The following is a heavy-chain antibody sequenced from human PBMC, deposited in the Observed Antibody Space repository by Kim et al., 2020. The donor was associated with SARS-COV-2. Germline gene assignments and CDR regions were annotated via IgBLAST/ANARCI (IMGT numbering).Heavy chain of an antibody. J-gene: IGHJ4*02. CDR2: INHSGST. Sequence: SETLSLTCAVYGGSFSGYYWSWIRQPPGKGLEWIGKINHSGSTNYNPSLKSRVTISVDTSKNQFSLKLSSVTAADTAVYYCARGYKSIAARLDYWGQGTLVTVSS. CDR1: GGSFSGYY. V-gene: IGHV4-34*01. D-gene: IGHD6-6*01. CDR3: ARGYKSIAARLDY.